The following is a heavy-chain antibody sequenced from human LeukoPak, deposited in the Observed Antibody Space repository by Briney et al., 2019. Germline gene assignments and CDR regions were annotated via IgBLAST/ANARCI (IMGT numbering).Heavy chain of an antibody. Sequence: GGSLRLSCAASGFTFSKYWMLWVRHAPGKGLESVSRINTEGSVTTYADSVKGRFTVSRDNADNTLFLQMNSVRDEDTAVYYCATKQWLAPPPDSWGQGTAAAVSS. CDR1: GFTFSKYW. V-gene: IGHV3-74*01. CDR3: ATKQWLAPPPDS. J-gene: IGHJ4*02. D-gene: IGHD6-19*01. CDR2: INTEGSVT.